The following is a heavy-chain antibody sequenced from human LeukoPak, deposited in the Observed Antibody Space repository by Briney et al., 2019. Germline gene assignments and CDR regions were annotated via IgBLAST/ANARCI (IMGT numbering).Heavy chain of an antibody. Sequence: SETLSLTCTVSGGSISSSSYYWGWIRQPPGKGLEWIGSIYYSGSTYYSPSLRSRVTISVDTSKNQFSLKLSSVTAADTAVYYCSGGAAAPYYYYMDVWGKGTTVTVSS. CDR1: GGSISSSSYY. CDR2: IYYSGST. CDR3: SGGAAAPYYYYMDV. D-gene: IGHD6-13*01. V-gene: IGHV4-39*07. J-gene: IGHJ6*03.